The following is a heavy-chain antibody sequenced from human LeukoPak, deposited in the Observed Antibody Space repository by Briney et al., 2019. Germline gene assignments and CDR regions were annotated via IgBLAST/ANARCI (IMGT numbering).Heavy chain of an antibody. J-gene: IGHJ4*02. CDR1: GFTFSSYA. CDR2: ISYDGSNK. CDR3: AKSGEGGYYHPH. D-gene: IGHD6-25*01. Sequence: GGSLRLSCAASGFTFSSYAMHWVRQAPGKGLEWVAVISYDGSNKYYADSVKGRFTISRDNSKNTDLQMNSLRVEDTAVYYCAKSGEGGYYHPHWGLGTLVTVSS. V-gene: IGHV3-30-3*02.